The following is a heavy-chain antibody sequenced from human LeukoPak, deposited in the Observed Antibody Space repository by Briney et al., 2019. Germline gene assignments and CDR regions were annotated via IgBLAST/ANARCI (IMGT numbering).Heavy chain of an antibody. CDR1: GFTLSSYG. V-gene: IGHV3-30*03. Sequence: GRSLRLSCAASGFTLSSYGMHGVRQAPGKGLEWVAVISYDGSNKYYADSVKVRFTISRDNSKNTLYLQMNSLRAEDTAVYYCSRTYSSSWQYFQHWGQGTLVTVSS. D-gene: IGHD6-13*01. J-gene: IGHJ1*01. CDR2: ISYDGSNK. CDR3: SRTYSSSWQYFQH.